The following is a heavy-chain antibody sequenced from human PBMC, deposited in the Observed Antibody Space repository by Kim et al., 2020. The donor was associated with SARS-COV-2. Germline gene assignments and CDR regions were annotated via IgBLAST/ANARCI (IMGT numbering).Heavy chain of an antibody. V-gene: IGHV4-59*01. J-gene: IGHJ6*02. CDR3: ARDLYYDSSGYYYYYGMDV. CDR1: GGSISSYY. CDR2: IYYSGST. D-gene: IGHD3-22*01. Sequence: SETLSLTCTVSGGSISSYYWSWIRQPPGKGLEWIGYIYYSGSTNYNPSLKSRVTISVDTSKNQFSLKLSSVTAADTAVYYCARDLYYDSSGYYYYYGMDVWGQGTTVTVSS.